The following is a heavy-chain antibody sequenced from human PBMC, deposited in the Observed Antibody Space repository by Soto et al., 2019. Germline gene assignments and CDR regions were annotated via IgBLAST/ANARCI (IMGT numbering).Heavy chain of an antibody. CDR2: IKSDGSGT. V-gene: IGHV3-74*01. Sequence: EVQLVESGGGLVQLGGSLRLSCAASGFPFSSYCMHWVRQVPGKGLMWVSRIKSDGSGTYYADSVQGRFIMSRDNDQDTLYLQMNSLRVEDTAVYYCVRGDGDYHDGNGYLGRHWGQGTLVTVSS. D-gene: IGHD3-22*01. CDR1: GFPFSSYC. J-gene: IGHJ4*02. CDR3: VRGDGDYHDGNGYLGRH.